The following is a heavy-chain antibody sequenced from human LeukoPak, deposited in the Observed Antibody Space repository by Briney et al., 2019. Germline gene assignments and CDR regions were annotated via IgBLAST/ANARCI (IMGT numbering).Heavy chain of an antibody. CDR1: EFSVGSNY. CDR2: IYSGGST. D-gene: IGHD4-11*01. Sequence: GGSLRLSCAASEFSVGSNYMTWVRQAPGKGLEWVSLIYSGGSTYYADSMKGRFTISRDNSKNTLYLQMNSLRAEDTAVYYCARDRTGQQLISRKEYYYMDVWGKGTTVTISS. CDR3: ARDRTGQQLISRKEYYYMDV. V-gene: IGHV3-66*01. J-gene: IGHJ6*03.